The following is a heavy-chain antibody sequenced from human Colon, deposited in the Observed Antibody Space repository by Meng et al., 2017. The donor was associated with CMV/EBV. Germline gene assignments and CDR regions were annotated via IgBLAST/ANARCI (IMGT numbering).Heavy chain of an antibody. D-gene: IGHD2-8*01. J-gene: IGHJ4*02. V-gene: IGHV6-1*01. CDR3: ARRHFTNWFYLDS. CDR2: TYYRSRWLH. Sequence: SETLSLTCAISGDSVSRDTVGWNWIRLSPSRGLEWLGRTYYRSRWLHDYAEVVRSRIRIDADTSKNEVSLRLESVTPEDTAVYYCARRHFTNWFYLDSWGQGTLVTVSS. CDR1: GDSVSRDTVG.